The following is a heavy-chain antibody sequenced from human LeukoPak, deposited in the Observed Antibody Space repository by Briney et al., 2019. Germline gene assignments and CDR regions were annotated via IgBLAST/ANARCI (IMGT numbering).Heavy chain of an antibody. CDR2: IYYSGST. CDR1: GGSISSYY. CDR3: ARVGRYWFDP. J-gene: IGHJ5*02. Sequence: SETLSLTCTASGGSISSYYWSWIRQPPGKGLEWIGYIYYSGSTNYNPSLKSRVTISVDTSKNQFSLKLSSVTAADTAVYYCARVGRYWFDPWGQGTLVTVSS. D-gene: IGHD1-26*01. V-gene: IGHV4-59*01.